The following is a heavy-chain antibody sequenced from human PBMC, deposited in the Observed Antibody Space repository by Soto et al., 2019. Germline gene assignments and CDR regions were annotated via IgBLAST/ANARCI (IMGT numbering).Heavy chain of an antibody. D-gene: IGHD2-15*01. Sequence: QVQLVESGGGVVQPGKSLRLSCSASGFIFSNYGMHWVRQAPGKGLEWVALISFDGKNRNYADSVKGRFTIYRDNPKNTLSLEMYSRTPEDTAFYYCAKRGGVVGGSEHPFFEYWGQATLVTVSS. CDR2: ISFDGKNR. V-gene: IGHV3-30*18. CDR1: GFIFSNYG. CDR3: AKRGGVVGGSEHPFFEY. J-gene: IGHJ4*02.